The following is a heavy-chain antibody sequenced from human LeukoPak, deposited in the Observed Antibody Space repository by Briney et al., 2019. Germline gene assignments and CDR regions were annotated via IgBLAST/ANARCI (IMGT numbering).Heavy chain of an antibody. CDR1: GFTFSDYS. CDR3: ARFETVAAKPLEY. J-gene: IGHJ4*02. Sequence: PGGSLRLSCAASGFTFSDYSMNWVRQVPGKGLDWVSSISSTSTYILYGDSVKGRFTISRDNARNSLYLQMNSLRAEDTAVYYCARFETVAAKPLEYWGQGTLVTVSS. V-gene: IGHV3-21*01. D-gene: IGHD6-19*01. CDR2: ISSTSTYI.